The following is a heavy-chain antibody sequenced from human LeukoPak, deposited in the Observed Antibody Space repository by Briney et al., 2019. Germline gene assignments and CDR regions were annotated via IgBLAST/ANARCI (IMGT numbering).Heavy chain of an antibody. CDR2: INDNDGST. J-gene: IGHJ6*02. CDR3: AKATLRGSSSWYYHGMDV. Sequence: GGSLRLSYAASGFTFSNYAMNWVRQAPGKGLEWVSGINDNDGSTYYADSVKGRFTISRDNSKNTLFLQMNSLRAEDTAVYYCAKATLRGSSSWYYHGMDVWGQGTTVTVSS. CDR1: GFTFSNYA. V-gene: IGHV3-23*01. D-gene: IGHD6-13*01.